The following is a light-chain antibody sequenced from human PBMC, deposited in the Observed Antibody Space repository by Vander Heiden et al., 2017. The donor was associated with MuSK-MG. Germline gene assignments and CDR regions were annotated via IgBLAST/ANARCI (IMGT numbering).Light chain of an antibody. V-gene: IGKV3-11*01. CDR3: HLCDNWRLT. Sequence: EIGLTPSPATLSLSPGERATLSFRASQSVSTYLASSQQKPGQAPSLPIYDAPTRATPIPARFSLSRSRPHFTLTISCLDLEHFTVYYCHLCDNWRLTSGQGTRLELK. J-gene: IGKJ5*01. CDR2: DAP. CDR1: QSVSTY.